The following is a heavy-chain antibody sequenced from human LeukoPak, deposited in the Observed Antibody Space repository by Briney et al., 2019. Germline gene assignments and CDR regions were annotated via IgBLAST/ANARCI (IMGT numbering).Heavy chain of an antibody. Sequence: GESLKISCKGSGYNFADWWIGWVRQMPGKGLEYMGIIYPVNSDTKYSPSFEGQVTISADRSISTAYLQWSSLKASDTAIYYCARHVHRSSWDNFDYWGQGTLVTVSS. V-gene: IGHV5-51*01. D-gene: IGHD6-13*01. CDR2: IYPVNSDT. J-gene: IGHJ4*02. CDR1: GYNFADWW. CDR3: ARHVHRSSWDNFDY.